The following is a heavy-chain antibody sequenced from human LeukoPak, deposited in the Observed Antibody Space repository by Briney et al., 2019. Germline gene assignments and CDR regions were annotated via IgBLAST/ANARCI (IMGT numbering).Heavy chain of an antibody. CDR3: AKSNYDILTGYYGY. Sequence: GGSLRLSCAASGFTFSSYAMHWFRQAPGKGLEWVSGISWNSGSIGYADSVKGRFTISRDNAKNSLYLQMNSLRAEDTALYYCAKSNYDILTGYYGYWGQGTLVTVSS. J-gene: IGHJ4*02. V-gene: IGHV3-9*01. D-gene: IGHD3-9*01. CDR2: ISWNSGSI. CDR1: GFTFSSYA.